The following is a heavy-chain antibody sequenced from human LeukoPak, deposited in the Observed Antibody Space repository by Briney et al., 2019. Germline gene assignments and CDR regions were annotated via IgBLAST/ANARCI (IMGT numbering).Heavy chain of an antibody. Sequence: GGSLRLSCAASGFTFSTYWMHWVRQAPGKGLVWVSRIKSDGSTNYADSVKGRFTIPRDNAKNTVSLQMNSLRPEDTGVYYCARAPSEIGGYYPEYFRHWGKGTLVTVSS. D-gene: IGHD3-22*01. J-gene: IGHJ1*01. V-gene: IGHV3-74*01. CDR1: GFTFSTYW. CDR2: IKSDGST. CDR3: ARAPSEIGGYYPEYFRH.